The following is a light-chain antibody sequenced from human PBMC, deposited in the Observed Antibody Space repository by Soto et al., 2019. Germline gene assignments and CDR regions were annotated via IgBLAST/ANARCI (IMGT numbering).Light chain of an antibody. J-gene: IGKJ1*01. CDR2: DAS. CDR3: QQTYSTPWT. CDR1: QNINSY. V-gene: IGKV1-39*01. Sequence: DIQMTHSPSSLSASVGDSVTITCRASQNINSYLNWYQQRPGKAPKLLIHDASILQSGVPSRFSGSGSGTEFALTLNILQPEDIATIHCQQTYSTPWTFGPGTKVVTK.